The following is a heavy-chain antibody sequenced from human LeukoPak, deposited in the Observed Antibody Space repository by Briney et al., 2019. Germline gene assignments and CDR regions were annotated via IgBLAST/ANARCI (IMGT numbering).Heavy chain of an antibody. D-gene: IGHD2-2*01. J-gene: IGHJ4*02. CDR1: GYTFTGYY. CDR2: INPNSGGT. V-gene: IGHV1-2*02. CDR3: ARDLRYCSSTSCSHTFDY. Sequence: ASVKVSCKASGYTFTGYYMHWVRQAPGQGLEWMGWINPNSGGTNYAQKFQGRVTMTRDTSISTAYMELSRLRSDDTAVYYCARDLRYCSSTSCSHTFDYWGQGTLVTVPS.